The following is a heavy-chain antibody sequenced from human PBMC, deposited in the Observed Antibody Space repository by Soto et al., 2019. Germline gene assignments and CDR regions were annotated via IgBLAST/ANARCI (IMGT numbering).Heavy chain of an antibody. J-gene: IGHJ4*02. CDR3: AKYYDSSGYKYRAGDYFDY. CDR1: GGSISSGGYY. V-gene: IGHV4-31*03. D-gene: IGHD3-22*01. Sequence: QVQLQESGPGLVKPSQTLSLTCTVSGGSISSGGYYWIWIRQHPGKGLEWIGYIYYSGSTYYNPSLKGRVTISVDTSKNQFSLKLSSVTAADTAVYYCAKYYDSSGYKYRAGDYFDYWGQGTLVTVSS. CDR2: IYYSGST.